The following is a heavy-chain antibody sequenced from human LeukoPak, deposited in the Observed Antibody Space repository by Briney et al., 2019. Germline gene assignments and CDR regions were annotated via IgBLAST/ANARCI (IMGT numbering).Heavy chain of an antibody. V-gene: IGHV5-51*01. Sequence: GASVKVSCKAAGYSFTSYWNGWVRQMPGKGLEWMGIFYPGDSDTRYSPSFQGQVTISADKSISTAYLQWSSLKASDTALYYCARCRPFFYPWGQGTLVTVSS. CDR3: ARCRPFFYP. J-gene: IGHJ5*02. CDR2: FYPGDSDT. CDR1: GYSFTSYW.